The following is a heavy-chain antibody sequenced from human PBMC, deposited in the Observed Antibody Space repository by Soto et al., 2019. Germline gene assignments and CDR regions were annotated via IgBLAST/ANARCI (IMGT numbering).Heavy chain of an antibody. D-gene: IGHD5-18*01. J-gene: IGHJ4*02. Sequence: QVQLVQSGAEVKKPGASVKVSCKASGYTFTRYCISWVRQAPGQGLEWMGWISAYNGNTNYAQKLQVRVTMTTDTSTSTAYMELRSLRSDDTAVYYCARTVTAMDRRYYFDYWGQGTLVTVSS. CDR3: ARTVTAMDRRYYFDY. V-gene: IGHV1-18*04. CDR1: GYTFTRYC. CDR2: ISAYNGNT.